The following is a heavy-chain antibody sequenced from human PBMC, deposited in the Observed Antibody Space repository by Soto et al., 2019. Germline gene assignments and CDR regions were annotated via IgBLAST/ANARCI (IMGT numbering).Heavy chain of an antibody. CDR2: IIPIFGTA. D-gene: IGHD3-10*01. CDR1: GGTFSSYA. V-gene: IGHV1-69*13. J-gene: IGHJ4*02. Sequence: SVKVSCKASGGTFSSYAISWVRQAPGQGLEWMGGIIPIFGTANYAQKFQGRVTITADESTSTAYMELSSLRSEDTAVYYCAREGMAYYYGPGRTYNYWGQGTLVTVSS. CDR3: AREGMAYYYGPGRTYNY.